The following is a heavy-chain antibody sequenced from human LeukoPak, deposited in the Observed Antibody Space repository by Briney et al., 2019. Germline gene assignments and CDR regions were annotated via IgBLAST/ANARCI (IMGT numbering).Heavy chain of an antibody. V-gene: IGHV1-2*02. J-gene: IGHJ4*02. CDR1: GYTFTGYY. D-gene: IGHD6-13*01. CDR2: INPNSGGT. CDR3: ARAPKGYSSSPDY. Sequence: ASVKVSCKASGYTFTGYYMHWVRQAPGQGLEWMGWINPNSGGTNYAQKFQGKVTMTRDTSISTAYMELSWLRSDDTAVYYCARAPKGYSSSPDYWGQGTLVTVSS.